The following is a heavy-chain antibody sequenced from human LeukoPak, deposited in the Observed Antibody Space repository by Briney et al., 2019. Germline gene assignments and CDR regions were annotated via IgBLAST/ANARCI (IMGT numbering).Heavy chain of an antibody. D-gene: IGHD1-26*01. CDR3: ARDKVVGTTYFDY. J-gene: IGHJ4*02. CDR2: IKQDGSEK. CDR1: GFTFSSYW. Sequence: PGGSLRLSCAASGFTFSSYWMSWVRQAPGKGLEWVANIKQDGSEKYYVDSVKGRFTISRDNAMNSLYLQMNSLRAEDTAVYYCARDKVVGTTYFDYWGQGTLVTVSS. V-gene: IGHV3-7*01.